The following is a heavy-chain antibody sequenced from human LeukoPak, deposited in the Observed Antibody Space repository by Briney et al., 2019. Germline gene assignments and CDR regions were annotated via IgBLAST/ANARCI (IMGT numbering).Heavy chain of an antibody. D-gene: IGHD3-9*01. CDR2: ISSI. J-gene: IGHJ5*02. CDR1: GFTLDDHA. Sequence: PGGPLGLSCAASGFTLDDHAMHWLRQAPGKGLEWVSGISSIGYADSVKGRFTISRDNAKNSLYLQMNSLRAEDTALYYCAKGLYYDILACYYNTWGQGTLVTVSS. V-gene: IGHV3-9*01. CDR3: AKGLYYDILACYYNT.